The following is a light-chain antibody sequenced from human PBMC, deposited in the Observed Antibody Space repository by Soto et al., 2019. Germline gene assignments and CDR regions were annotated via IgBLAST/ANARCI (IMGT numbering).Light chain of an antibody. CDR2: GAS. J-gene: IGKJ4*01. CDR3: PQYNDWPLT. Sequence: EIVMTQSPATLSVSPGERATISCRASQSVSSNLAWYQQKPGQAPRLLIFGASTRATGISARVSGSASGTEFTLTISSLQSEDFAVDYCPQYNDWPLTFGGGTKVEIK. CDR1: QSVSSN. V-gene: IGKV3-15*01.